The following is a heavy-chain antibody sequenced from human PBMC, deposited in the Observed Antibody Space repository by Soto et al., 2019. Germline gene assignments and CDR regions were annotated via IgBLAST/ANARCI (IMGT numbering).Heavy chain of an antibody. J-gene: IGHJ6*02. CDR3: ARGAGAYYYYGMDV. CDR2: IIPIFGTA. V-gene: IGHV1-69*13. Sequence: GASVKVSCKASGGTFSSYAISWVRQAPGQGLEWMGGIIPIFGTANYAQKFQGRVTITADESTSTAYMELSSLRSEDTAVYYCARGAGAYYYYGMDVWGQGTTVTVSS. D-gene: IGHD6-13*01. CDR1: GGTFSSYA.